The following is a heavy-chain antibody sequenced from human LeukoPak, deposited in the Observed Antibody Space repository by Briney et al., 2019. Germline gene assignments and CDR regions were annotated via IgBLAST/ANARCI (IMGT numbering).Heavy chain of an antibody. CDR2: ISYDGSNK. J-gene: IGHJ4*02. Sequence: GGSLRLSCAASGFTFSSYAMHWVRQAPGKGLEWVAVISYDGSNKYYADSVKGRFTISGDNSKNTLYLQMNSLRAEDTAVYYCARDHGNYFDYWGQGTLVTVSS. V-gene: IGHV3-30-3*01. CDR3: ARDHGNYFDY. D-gene: IGHD4-17*01. CDR1: GFTFSSYA.